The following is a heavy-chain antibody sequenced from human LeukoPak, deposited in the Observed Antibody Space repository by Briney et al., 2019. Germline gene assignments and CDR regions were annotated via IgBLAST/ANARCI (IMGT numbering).Heavy chain of an antibody. CDR1: GGSISSYY. J-gene: IGHJ6*02. CDR2: IYYSGST. V-gene: IGHV4-59*08. CDR3: ARRSGYYYGMDV. Sequence: SETLSLTCTVSGGSISSYYWSWIRQPPGKGLEWIGYIYYSGSTNYNPSLKSRVTISVDTSKNQFSLKLSSVTAADTAVYYCARRSGYYYGMDVWGQGTTVTDSS.